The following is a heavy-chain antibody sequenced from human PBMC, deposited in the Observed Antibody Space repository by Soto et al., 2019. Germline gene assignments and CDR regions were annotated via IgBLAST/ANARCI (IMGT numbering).Heavy chain of an antibody. D-gene: IGHD5-12*01. V-gene: IGHV3-23*01. Sequence: GGSLRLSCAASGFTFSSYAMSWVRQAPGKGLEWVSAISGSGGSTYYADSVKGRFTISRDNSKNTLYLQMNSLRAEDTAVYYCAKDTAYISGYEGEDYYYYYMDVWGKGTTVTVSS. CDR2: ISGSGGST. CDR3: AKDTAYISGYEGEDYYYYYMDV. J-gene: IGHJ6*03. CDR1: GFTFSSYA.